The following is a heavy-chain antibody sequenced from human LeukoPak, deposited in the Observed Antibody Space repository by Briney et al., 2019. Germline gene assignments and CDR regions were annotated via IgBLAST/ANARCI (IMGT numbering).Heavy chain of an antibody. Sequence: GASVKVSCKASGGTFSSYAISWVRQAPGQGLEWMGGIIPIFGTANYAQKFQGRVTITADESTSTAYMELSSLRSEDTAVHYCAGCGFTRGTTRPFDYWGQGTLVTVSS. D-gene: IGHD1-7*01. CDR3: AGCGFTRGTTRPFDY. CDR2: IIPIFGTA. CDR1: GGTFSSYA. J-gene: IGHJ4*02. V-gene: IGHV1-69*13.